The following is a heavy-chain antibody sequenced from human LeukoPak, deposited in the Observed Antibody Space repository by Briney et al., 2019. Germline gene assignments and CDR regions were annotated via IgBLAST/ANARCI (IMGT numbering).Heavy chain of an antibody. CDR2: IRQDGSEK. J-gene: IGHJ1*01. V-gene: IGHV3-7*01. Sequence: GGSVRLSCAASGFTFSSYWMTWGRQAPGKGLEWVANIRQDGSEKNYVDSVKGRFTISRDNAKNSLYLQMNSLRVEDTAVYFCMRQNRAYFFGHWGQGTLVTVSS. CDR1: GFTFSSYW. CDR3: MRQNRAYFFGH. D-gene: IGHD3-3*01.